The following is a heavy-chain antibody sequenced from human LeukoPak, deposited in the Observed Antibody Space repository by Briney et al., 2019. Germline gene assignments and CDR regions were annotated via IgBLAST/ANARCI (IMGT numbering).Heavy chain of an antibody. CDR1: GFTFSSYA. D-gene: IGHD2-21*02. J-gene: IGHJ3*02. Sequence: GGSLRLSCAASGFTFSSYALSWVRQAPGKGLEWVSAINGGGTGTHYADSVKGRFTISRDNSKNTLYLQMNSLGAEDTALYYCAKGLGDFGRTGAFDIWGQGTMVTVSS. CDR2: INGGGTGT. V-gene: IGHV3-23*01. CDR3: AKGLGDFGRTGAFDI.